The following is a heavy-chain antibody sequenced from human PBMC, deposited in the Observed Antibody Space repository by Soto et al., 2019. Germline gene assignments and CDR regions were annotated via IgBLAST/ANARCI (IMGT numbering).Heavy chain of an antibody. Sequence: GASVKVSCKASGYIFTNYYIHWVRQAPGQGLEWMAIINPLPTSGSTNYAQKFQGRVTVTRDTSTSTVYLELSSLRSDDTAVYYGARVLAAAAYWGQGTLVTVSS. V-gene: IGHV1-46*01. CDR2: INPLPTSGST. D-gene: IGHD6-13*01. J-gene: IGHJ4*02. CDR1: GYIFTNYY. CDR3: ARVLAAAAY.